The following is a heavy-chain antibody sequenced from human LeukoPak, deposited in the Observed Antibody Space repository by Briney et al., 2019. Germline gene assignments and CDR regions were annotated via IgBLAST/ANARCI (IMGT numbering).Heavy chain of an antibody. J-gene: IGHJ4*02. CDR1: GYSFPAYW. CDR3: ARSLTVAREYNYGYGY. Sequence: PGESLKISCKGSGYSFPAYWIGWVRQMPGKGLEWMGIIYPGDSDTRYSPSFQGQVTISADKSISTAYLQWSSLKASDTAMYYCARSLTVAREYNYGYGYWGPGTLVTVSS. CDR2: IYPGDSDT. V-gene: IGHV5-51*01. D-gene: IGHD5-18*01.